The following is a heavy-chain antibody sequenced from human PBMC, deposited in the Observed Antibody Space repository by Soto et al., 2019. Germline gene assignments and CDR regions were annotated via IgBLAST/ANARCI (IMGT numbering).Heavy chain of an antibody. CDR1: GGTFSSYT. J-gene: IGHJ4*02. CDR3: ARVGRAAAAIFAYFDY. V-gene: IGHV1-69*02. Sequence: SVKVSCKASGGTFSSYTISWVRQAPGQGLEWMGRIIPILGIANYAQKFQGRVTITADKSTSTAYMELSSLRAEDTAVYYCARVGRAAAAIFAYFDYWGQGTLVTVSS. D-gene: IGHD6-13*01. CDR2: IIPILGIA.